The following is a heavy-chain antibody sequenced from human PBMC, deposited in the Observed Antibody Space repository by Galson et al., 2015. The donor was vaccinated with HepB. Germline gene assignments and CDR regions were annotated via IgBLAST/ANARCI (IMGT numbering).Heavy chain of an antibody. CDR2: INHGGST. CDR3: ARGRSGYYNYYYGLDV. J-gene: IGHJ6*02. D-gene: IGHD3-22*01. CDR1: GGSFSGYY. Sequence: LSLTCAVYGGSFSGYYWSWIRQPPGKGLEWIGEINHGGSTNYNPSLKSRVTISLDTSKNQFSLKLSSVTAADTAVYYCARGRSGYYNYYYGLDVWGQGTTVTV. V-gene: IGHV4-34*01.